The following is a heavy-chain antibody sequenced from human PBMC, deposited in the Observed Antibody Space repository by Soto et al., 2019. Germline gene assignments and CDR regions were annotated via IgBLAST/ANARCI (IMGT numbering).Heavy chain of an antibody. V-gene: IGHV3-7*01. Sequence: HPGGSLRLSCAASGFTFSSYWMSWVRQAPGKGLEWVANIKQDGSEKCYVDSVKGRFTISRDNAKNSLYLQMNSLRAEDTAVYYCARENYPSHDYGDYDLSGARSTFDYWGQGTLVTVSS. CDR3: ARENYPSHDYGDYDLSGARSTFDY. CDR1: GFTFSSYW. D-gene: IGHD4-17*01. CDR2: IKQDGSEK. J-gene: IGHJ4*02.